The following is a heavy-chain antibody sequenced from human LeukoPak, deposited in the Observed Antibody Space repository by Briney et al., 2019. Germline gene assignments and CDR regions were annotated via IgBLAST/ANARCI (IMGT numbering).Heavy chain of an antibody. CDR3: ARAITVSNYYYGMDV. CDR2: ISSSGSTI. D-gene: IGHD4-11*01. Sequence: PGGSLRLSCAASGFTFSSYEMNWVRQAPGKGLERVSYISSSGSTIYYADSVKGRFTISRDNAKNSLYLQMNSLRAADTAVYYCARAITVSNYYYGMDVWGQGTTVTVSS. CDR1: GFTFSSYE. V-gene: IGHV3-48*03. J-gene: IGHJ6*02.